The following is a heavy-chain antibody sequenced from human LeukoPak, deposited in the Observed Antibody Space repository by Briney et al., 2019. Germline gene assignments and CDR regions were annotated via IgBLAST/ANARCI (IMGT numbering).Heavy chain of an antibody. CDR1: GGSISSYY. J-gene: IGHJ5*02. CDR3: ARTQFDYSNWFDP. D-gene: IGHD3-9*01. CDR2: IYYSGST. Sequence: PSETLSLTCTVSGGSISSYYWSWIRQPPGKGLEWIGYIYYSGSTNYNPSLKSRVTISVDTSKNQFSLKLSSVTAADTAVYYCARTQFDYSNWFDPWGQGTLVTVSS. V-gene: IGHV4-59*12.